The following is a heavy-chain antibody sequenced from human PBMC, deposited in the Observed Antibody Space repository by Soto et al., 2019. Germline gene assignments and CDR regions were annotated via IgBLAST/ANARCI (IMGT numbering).Heavy chain of an antibody. CDR3: ARGGSPRGAFDI. CDR2: ISYDGSNK. Sequence: GGSLRLSYAASGFTFSNAWMNWVRQAPGKGLEWVAVISYDGSNKYYADSVKGRFTISRDNSKNTLYLQMNSLRAEDTAVYYCARGGSPRGAFDIWGQGTMVTVS. J-gene: IGHJ3*02. V-gene: IGHV3-30-3*01. CDR1: GFTFSNAW. D-gene: IGHD2-15*01.